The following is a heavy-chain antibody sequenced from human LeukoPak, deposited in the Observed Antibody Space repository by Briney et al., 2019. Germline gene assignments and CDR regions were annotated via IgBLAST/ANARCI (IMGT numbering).Heavy chain of an antibody. Sequence: SETLSLTCAVYGGSFSGYYWSWIRQPPGKGLEWIGEINHSGSTNYNPSLKSRVTISVDTSKNQFSLKLSSVTAADTAVYYCARSNYYDSSRPDYWGQGTLVTVSS. D-gene: IGHD3-22*01. CDR1: GGSFSGYY. V-gene: IGHV4-34*01. CDR3: ARSNYYDSSRPDY. CDR2: INHSGST. J-gene: IGHJ4*02.